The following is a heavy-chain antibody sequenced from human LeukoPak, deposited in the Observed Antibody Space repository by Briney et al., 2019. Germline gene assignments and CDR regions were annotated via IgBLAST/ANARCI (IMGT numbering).Heavy chain of an antibody. Sequence: KASETLSLTCTVSGGSISSSSYYWRWIRQPPGKGLEWFGSIYYSGSTYYNPSLKSRVTISVDTSKNQFSLKLSSVTAADTAAYYSAKHWSSGYVSAPYMDDWGKGTTVTVSS. V-gene: IGHV4-39*01. CDR2: IYYSGST. CDR1: GGSISSSSYY. CDR3: AKHWSSGYVSAPYMDD. D-gene: IGHD5-12*01. J-gene: IGHJ6*03.